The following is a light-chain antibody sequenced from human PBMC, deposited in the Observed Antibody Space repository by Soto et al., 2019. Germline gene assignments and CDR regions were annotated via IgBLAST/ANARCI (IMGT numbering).Light chain of an antibody. CDR2: GNS. V-gene: IGLV1-40*01. Sequence: QSLLTQPPSVSGAPGQRVTISCTGSSSNIGAGYDVHWYQQLPGTAPKLLIYGNSNRPSGVPDRFSGSKSGTSASLAITGLQAEDEADYYCQSYDSSLSLYVFGTGTKLTVL. CDR1: SSNIGAGYD. J-gene: IGLJ1*01. CDR3: QSYDSSLSLYV.